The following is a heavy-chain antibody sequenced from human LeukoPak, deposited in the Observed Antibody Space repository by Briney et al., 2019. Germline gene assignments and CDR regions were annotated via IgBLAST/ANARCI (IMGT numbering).Heavy chain of an antibody. J-gene: IGHJ6*04. CDR3: ARGYGFGEPLDV. CDR2: MNPNSGNT. CDR1: GCTFTSYD. D-gene: IGHD3-10*01. Sequence: ASVKVSCKASGCTFTSYDINWVRQATGQGLEWMGWMNPNSGNTGYAQKFQGRVTMTRNTSISTAYMELSSLRSEDTAVYYCARGYGFGEPLDVWGKGTTVTVSS. V-gene: IGHV1-8*01.